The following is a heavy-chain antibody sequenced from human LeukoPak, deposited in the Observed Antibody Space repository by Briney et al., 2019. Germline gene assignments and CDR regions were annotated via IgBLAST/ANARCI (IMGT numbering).Heavy chain of an antibody. Sequence: RAGGSLRLSCAASGFTFSSYEMNWVRQAPGKGLEWVSYISSSGSTIYYADSVKGRFTISRDNAKNSLYLQMNSLRAEDTAVYYCARDSPSWNDDRGGNDYWGQGTLVTVSS. D-gene: IGHD1-1*01. V-gene: IGHV3-48*03. CDR3: ARDSPSWNDDRGGNDY. J-gene: IGHJ4*02. CDR1: GFTFSSYE. CDR2: ISSSGSTI.